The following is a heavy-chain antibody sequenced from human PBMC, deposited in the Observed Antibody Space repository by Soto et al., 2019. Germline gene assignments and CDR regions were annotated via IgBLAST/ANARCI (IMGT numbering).Heavy chain of an antibody. V-gene: IGHV3-48*02. Sequence: GGSLRLSCAASGFTFSTYNMNWVRQAPGKGLEWVSYIGSSSGTIFYADSVKGRSTISRDNAKNLLYLQMNSLRDEDTAVYYCAREENVGFNWFDPWGQGTLVTVSS. CDR3: AREENVGFNWFDP. CDR2: IGSSSGTI. CDR1: GFTFSTYN. J-gene: IGHJ5*02.